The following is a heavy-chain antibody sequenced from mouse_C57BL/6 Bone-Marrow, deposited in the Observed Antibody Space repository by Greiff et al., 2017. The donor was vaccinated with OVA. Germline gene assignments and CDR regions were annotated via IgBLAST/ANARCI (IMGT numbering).Heavy chain of an antibody. CDR3: ARFRDGRLYYYAMDY. CDR2: IYPRDGST. J-gene: IGHJ4*01. Sequence: VQLQQSDAELVKPGASVKISCKVSGYTFTDHTIHWMKQRPEQGLEWIGYIYPRDGSTKYNEQFKGKATLTADKSSSTAYMQLNSLTSEDSAVYFCARFRDGRLYYYAMDYWGQGTSVTVSA. V-gene: IGHV1-78*01. CDR1: GYTFTDHT. D-gene: IGHD1-1*01.